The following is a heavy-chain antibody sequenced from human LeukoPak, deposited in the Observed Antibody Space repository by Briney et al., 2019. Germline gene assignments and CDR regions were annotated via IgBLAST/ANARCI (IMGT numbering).Heavy chain of an antibody. CDR3: TRDTFGARDS. J-gene: IGHJ4*02. V-gene: IGHV3-9*01. CDR1: GFTFDDYA. CDR2: ISWNSGSI. Sequence: GGSLRLSCAASGFTFDDYAMHWVRQAPGKGLEWVSGISWNSGSIGYADSVKGRFTISRDNAKNSLYLQMNSLRAEDTALYYCTRDTFGARDSWGQGTLVTVSS. D-gene: IGHD3-10*01.